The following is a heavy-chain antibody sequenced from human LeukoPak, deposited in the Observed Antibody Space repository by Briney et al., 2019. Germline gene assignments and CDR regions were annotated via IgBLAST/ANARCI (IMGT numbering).Heavy chain of an antibody. CDR3: AKIAVAENWFDP. CDR1: GFTFSSYG. Sequence: GGTLRLSCAASGFTFSSYGMSWVRQAPGKGLEWVSAISGSGGSTYYADSVKGRFTISRDNSKNTLYLQMNSLRAGDTAVYYCAKIAVAENWFDPWGQGTLVTVSS. V-gene: IGHV3-23*01. CDR2: ISGSGGST. D-gene: IGHD6-19*01. J-gene: IGHJ5*02.